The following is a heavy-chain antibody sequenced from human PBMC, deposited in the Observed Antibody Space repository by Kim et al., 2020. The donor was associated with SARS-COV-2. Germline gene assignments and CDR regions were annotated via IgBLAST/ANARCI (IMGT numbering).Heavy chain of an antibody. D-gene: IGHD3-22*01. V-gene: IGHV3-7*01. CDR1: GFTFRSYW. J-gene: IGHJ6*02. CDR2: IKHDGGEK. CDR3: ARLPHNNYYDSSGFHTEYYYYAMDV. Sequence: GGSLRLSCAASGFTFRSYWMSWGRQAPGKGLEWVANIKHDGGEKYYVDSVKGRFTISRDNAKNSLYLQMNSLRAEDTAVYYCARLPHNNYYDSSGFHTEYYYYAMDVWGQGTTVTVSS.